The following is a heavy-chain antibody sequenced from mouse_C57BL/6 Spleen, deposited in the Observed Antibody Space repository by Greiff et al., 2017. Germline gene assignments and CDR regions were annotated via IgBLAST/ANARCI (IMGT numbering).Heavy chain of an antibody. CDR2: IHPNSGST. J-gene: IGHJ2*01. Sequence: QVQLKQPGAELVKPGASVKLSCKASGYTFTSYWMHWVKQRPGQGLEWIGMIHPNSGSTNYNEKFKSKATLTVDKSSSTAYMQLSSLTSEDSAVYYCARGGIYYGNYDYFDYWGQGTTLTVSS. D-gene: IGHD2-1*01. CDR1: GYTFTSYW. V-gene: IGHV1-64*01. CDR3: ARGGIYYGNYDYFDY.